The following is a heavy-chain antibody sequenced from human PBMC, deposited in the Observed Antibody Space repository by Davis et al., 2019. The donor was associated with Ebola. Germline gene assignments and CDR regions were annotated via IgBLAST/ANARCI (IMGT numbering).Heavy chain of an antibody. V-gene: IGHV4-59*01. D-gene: IGHD6-13*01. CDR3: ARRYSRRYYFDY. CDR1: GGSISSYY. Sequence: SETLSLTCTVSGGSISSYYWSWIRQPPGKGLEWIGYIYYSGSTNYNPSLKSRVTISVDTSKNQFSLKLSSVTAADTAVYYCARRYSRRYYFDYWGQGTLVTVSS. J-gene: IGHJ4*02. CDR2: IYYSGST.